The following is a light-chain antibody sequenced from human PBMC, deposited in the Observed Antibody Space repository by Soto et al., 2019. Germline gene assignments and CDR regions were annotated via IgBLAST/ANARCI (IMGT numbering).Light chain of an antibody. J-gene: IGLJ1*01. V-gene: IGLV2-14*03. Sequence: QSVLTQPASVSGSPGQSITVSCTGTSSDIGGSNYVSWYQQHPGKAPRLIIYDVNNRPSGVSARFSGSKSGNTASLTISGLQAEDEADYYCTSYTRSPLYVFGTGIKVTVL. CDR1: SSDIGGSNY. CDR3: TSYTRSPLYV. CDR2: DVN.